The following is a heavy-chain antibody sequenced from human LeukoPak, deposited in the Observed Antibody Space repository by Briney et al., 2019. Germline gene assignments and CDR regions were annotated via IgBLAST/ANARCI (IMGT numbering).Heavy chain of an antibody. CDR3: ASGSSGWYDPDAFDI. D-gene: IGHD6-19*01. Sequence: PGGSLRLSCAASGFTFSSYAMPWVRQAPGKGLEWVAVISYDGSNKYYADSVKGRFTISRDNSKNTLYLQMNSLRAEDTAVYYCASGSSGWYDPDAFDIWGQGTMVTVSS. CDR1: GFTFSSYA. J-gene: IGHJ3*02. CDR2: ISYDGSNK. V-gene: IGHV3-30-3*01.